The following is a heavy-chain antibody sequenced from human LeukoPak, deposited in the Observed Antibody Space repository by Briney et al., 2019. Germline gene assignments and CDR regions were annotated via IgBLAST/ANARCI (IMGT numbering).Heavy chain of an antibody. D-gene: IGHD3-16*01. J-gene: IGHJ4*02. CDR3: ARGNMITFGGVAY. CDR2: IYNSGST. CDR1: GGSISSYY. V-gene: IGHV4-4*08. Sequence: SETLSLTCTVSGGSISSYYWSWIRQPPGKGLEWIGYIYNSGSTYYNPSLKSRVTISVDTSKNQFSLKLSSVTAADTAVYYCARGNMITFGGVAYWGQGTLVTVSS.